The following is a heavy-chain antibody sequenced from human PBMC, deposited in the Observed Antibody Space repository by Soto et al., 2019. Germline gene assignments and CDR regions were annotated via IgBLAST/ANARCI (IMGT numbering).Heavy chain of an antibody. J-gene: IGHJ2*01. V-gene: IGHV4-34*01. CDR1: GGSFSPYF. Sequence: QVQLQPWGAGLLKPSETLSLTCAVYGGSFSPYFWSWIRQPPGKGLEWIGEINHSGTTNYNPSLTRRATLSVDTSKIQVSLKLTSVTAADTAVYYCARLASGWQYYYFDFWGRGTPVTVSS. CDR3: ARLASGWQYYYFDF. D-gene: IGHD6-19*01. CDR2: INHSGTT.